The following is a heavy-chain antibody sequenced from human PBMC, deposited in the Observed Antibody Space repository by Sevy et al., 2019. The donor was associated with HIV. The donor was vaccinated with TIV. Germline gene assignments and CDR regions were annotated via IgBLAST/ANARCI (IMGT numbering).Heavy chain of an antibody. CDR3: ARAQQITMLVVIGGLYFDF. Sequence: GGSLRLSCATSVFTFSSNWTTWVRQAPGKGLEWVANVKQDMSEKYYADSVKGRFTISRDNAKNSLYLEMNSLRAEDTAVYYCARAQQITMLVVIGGLYFDFWGQGTLVTVSS. CDR2: VKQDMSEK. J-gene: IGHJ4*02. V-gene: IGHV3-7*01. CDR1: VFTFSSNW. D-gene: IGHD3-22*01.